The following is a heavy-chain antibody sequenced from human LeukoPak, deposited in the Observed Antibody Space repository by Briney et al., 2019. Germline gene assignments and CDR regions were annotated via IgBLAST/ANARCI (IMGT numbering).Heavy chain of an antibody. CDR1: GGSVTSGGHY. CDR3: ARAGHLTSLDY. Sequence: PLETLSLTCTVSGGSVTSGGHYWSWIRQYPGRGLDWLGNIYHSGSTNYNPSLKSRVTISVDTSKNQFSLKLSSVTAADTAVYYCARAGHLTSLDYWGQGTLVTVSS. J-gene: IGHJ4*02. CDR2: IYHSGST. D-gene: IGHD3-9*01. V-gene: IGHV4-61*08.